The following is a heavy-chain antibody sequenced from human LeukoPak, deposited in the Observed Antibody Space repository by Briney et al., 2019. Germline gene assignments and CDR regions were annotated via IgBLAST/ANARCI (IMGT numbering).Heavy chain of an antibody. V-gene: IGHV3-21*01. J-gene: IGHJ4*02. CDR3: ASYIVGATTTPNFDY. CDR1: GFTFSSYS. Sequence: GGSLRLSCAASGFTFSSYSMNWVRQAPGKGLEWVSSISSSSSYIYYADSMKGRFTISRDNAKNSLYLQMNSLRAEDTAVYYCASYIVGATTTPNFDYWGQGTLVTVSS. CDR2: ISSSSSYI. D-gene: IGHD1-26*01.